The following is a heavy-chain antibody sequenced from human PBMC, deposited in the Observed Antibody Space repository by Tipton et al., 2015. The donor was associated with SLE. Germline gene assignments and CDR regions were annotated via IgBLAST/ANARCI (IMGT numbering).Heavy chain of an antibody. D-gene: IGHD7-27*01. V-gene: IGHV3-30*02. CDR1: GFTVSSNY. CDR2: IRYDGSNK. J-gene: IGHJ2*01. Sequence: SLRLSCAASGFTVSSNYMSWVRQAPGKGLEWVAFIRYDGSNKYYADSVKGRFTISRDNSKNTLYLQMNSLRAEDTAVYYCARGASPNWGSYWYFDLWGRGTLVTVSS. CDR3: ARGASPNWGSYWYFDL.